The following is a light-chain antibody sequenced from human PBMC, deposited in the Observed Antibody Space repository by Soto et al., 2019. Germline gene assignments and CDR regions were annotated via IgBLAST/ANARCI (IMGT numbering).Light chain of an antibody. J-gene: IGKJ1*01. Sequence: DIQMTQSPSSLSATVGDRVTITCRAGQSISTYLNWYQQKSGKPPKLLIYAASSLQSGVPSRFSGSGSETHFTLTISSLQPEDFATYSCQQSYSTTWTFGQGTKVDIK. CDR1: QSISTY. CDR2: AAS. V-gene: IGKV1-39*01. CDR3: QQSYSTTWT.